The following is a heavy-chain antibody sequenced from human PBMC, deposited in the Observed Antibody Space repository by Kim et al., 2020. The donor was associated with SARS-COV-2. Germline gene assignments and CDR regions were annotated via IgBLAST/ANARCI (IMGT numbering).Heavy chain of an antibody. CDR1: GGTFSSYA. CDR3: AREDLAAAGSPYYYGMDV. V-gene: IGHV1-69*13. J-gene: IGHJ6*04. D-gene: IGHD6-13*01. CDR2: IIPIFGTA. Sequence: SVKVSCKASGGTFSSYAISWVRQAPGQGLEWMGGIIPIFGTANYAQKFQGRVTITADESTSTAYMELSSLRSEDTAVYYCAREDLAAAGSPYYYGMDVWGEGTTVTASS.